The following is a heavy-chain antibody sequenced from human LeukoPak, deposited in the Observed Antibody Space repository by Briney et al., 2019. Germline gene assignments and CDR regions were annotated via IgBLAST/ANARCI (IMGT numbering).Heavy chain of an antibody. D-gene: IGHD2-15*01. CDR2: MYRSGTT. CDR1: GFSVSSDY. Sequence: GGSLRLYCAASGFSVSSDYMGWVRQAPGKGLEWVSIMYRSGTTYYADSVKGRFAISRDNSKNTVYLQMNSLRAEDTAVYYCARRYCSGANCYLVSNWGQGTLVTVSS. CDR3: ARRYCSGANCYLVSN. V-gene: IGHV3-53*01. J-gene: IGHJ4*02.